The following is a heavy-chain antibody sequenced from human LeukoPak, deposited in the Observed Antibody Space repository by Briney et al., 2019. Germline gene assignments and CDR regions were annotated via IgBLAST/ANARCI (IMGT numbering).Heavy chain of an antibody. CDR1: GGSISSYY. CDR2: IYYSGST. CDR3: ASLDYYDSSGTDY. D-gene: IGHD3-22*01. Sequence: PSETLSLTCTVSGGSISSYYWSWIRQPPGKGLEWIGYIYYSGSTNYNPSLKSRVTISVDTSKNQFSLKLSSVTAADTAVYYCASLDYYDSSGTDYWGQGTLVTVSS. J-gene: IGHJ4*02. V-gene: IGHV4-59*01.